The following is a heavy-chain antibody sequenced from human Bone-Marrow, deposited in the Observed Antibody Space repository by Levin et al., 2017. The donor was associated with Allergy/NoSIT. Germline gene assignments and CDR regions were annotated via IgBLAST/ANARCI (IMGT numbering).Heavy chain of an antibody. CDR1: RGSITSPNSY. D-gene: IGHD5-12*01. CDR2: MHYSGST. Sequence: ASQTLSLTCIVSRGSITSPNSYWGWIRQPPGKGLEWIGSMHYSGSTYYTPSLKSRVTLSLDTSKNQFSLKMTSVTAADSATYYCVRDYKEVLVATTTGAFDLWGRGTMVTVSS. V-gene: IGHV4-39*07. J-gene: IGHJ3*01. CDR3: VRDYKEVLVATTTGAFDL.